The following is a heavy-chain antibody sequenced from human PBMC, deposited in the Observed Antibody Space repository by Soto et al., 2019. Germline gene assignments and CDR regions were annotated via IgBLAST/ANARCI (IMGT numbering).Heavy chain of an antibody. Sequence: EVQLVESGGGLIQPGGSLRLSCAASGFTVSSNYMSWVRQAPGKGLEWVSVIYSGGSTYYADSVKGRFTISRDNSKNTLYLQMNGLRAEDTAVYYCASSAAAPRFRDYWGQGALVTVSS. CDR2: IYSGGST. CDR1: GFTVSSNY. CDR3: ASSAAAPRFRDY. J-gene: IGHJ4*02. V-gene: IGHV3-53*01. D-gene: IGHD2-2*01.